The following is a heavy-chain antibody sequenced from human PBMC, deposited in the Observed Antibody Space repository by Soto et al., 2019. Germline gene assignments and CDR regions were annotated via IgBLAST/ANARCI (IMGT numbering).Heavy chain of an antibody. CDR3: ARGEYSGYDFHY. CDR2: IYYSGST. CDR1: GGSISSSSYY. D-gene: IGHD5-12*01. Sequence: SETLSLTCTVSGGSISSSSYYWGWIRQPPGKGLEWIGSIYYSGSTYYNPSLKSRVTISVDTSKNQFSLKLSSVTAADTAVYYCARGEYSGYDFHYWGQGTLVTVSS. V-gene: IGHV4-39*01. J-gene: IGHJ4*02.